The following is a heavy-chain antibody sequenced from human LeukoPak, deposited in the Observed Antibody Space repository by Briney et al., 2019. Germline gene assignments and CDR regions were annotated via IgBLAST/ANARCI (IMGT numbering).Heavy chain of an antibody. J-gene: IGHJ4*02. Sequence: PGGSLRLSCAASGFTFSSYGMHWVRQAPGKGLEWVAVIWYDGSNKYYSDSVKGRFTISRDNSKNTLYLQMNSLRAEGTAVYYCAKDGGWVAQGLFDYWGQGTLVTVSS. CDR1: GFTFSSYG. CDR3: AKDGGWVAQGLFDY. D-gene: IGHD2-15*01. V-gene: IGHV3-33*06. CDR2: IWYDGSNK.